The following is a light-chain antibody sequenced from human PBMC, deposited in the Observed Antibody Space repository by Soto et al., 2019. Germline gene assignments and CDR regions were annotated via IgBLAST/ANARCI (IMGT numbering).Light chain of an antibody. J-gene: IGKJ4*01. CDR2: DAS. V-gene: IGKV3-11*01. CDR1: QSVSSY. Sequence: EIVLTQSPATLSLSPGDRATLSCRASQSVSSYLAWYQQKPGQAPRLLIYDASSRATGIPARFSGSGSGTDFTLTISGLEPEDFAVYYCQQRSNSLTFGRGTKVETK. CDR3: QQRSNSLT.